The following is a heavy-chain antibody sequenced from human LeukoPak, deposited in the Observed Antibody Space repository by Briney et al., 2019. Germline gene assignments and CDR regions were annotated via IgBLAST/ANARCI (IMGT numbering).Heavy chain of an antibody. V-gene: IGHV3-21*01. J-gene: IGHJ4*02. Sequence: GGSLRLSCAASGFTFSSYSMNWVRQAPGKGLEWVSSISSSSSYIYYADSVKGRFTISRDNAKNSLYLQMNSLRAEDTAVYYCARDTDNWNIGVDYWGQGTLVTVSS. CDR2: ISSSSSYI. CDR1: GFTFSSYS. D-gene: IGHD1/OR15-1a*01. CDR3: ARDTDNWNIGVDY.